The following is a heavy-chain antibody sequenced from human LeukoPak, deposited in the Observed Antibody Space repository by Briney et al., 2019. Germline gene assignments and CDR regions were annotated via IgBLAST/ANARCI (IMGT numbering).Heavy chain of an antibody. D-gene: IGHD6-19*01. V-gene: IGHV3-21*01. Sequence: GGSLRLSCAASGFTFSSYSMNWVRQAPGKGLEWVSSISSSSSYIYYADSVKGRFTISRDNAENSLYLQMNSLRAEDTAVYYCARGSIAVAAAFDIWGQGTMVTVSS. J-gene: IGHJ3*02. CDR3: ARGSIAVAAAFDI. CDR2: ISSSSSYI. CDR1: GFTFSSYS.